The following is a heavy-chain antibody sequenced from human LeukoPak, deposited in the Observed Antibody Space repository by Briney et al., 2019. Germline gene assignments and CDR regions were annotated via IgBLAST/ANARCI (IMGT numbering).Heavy chain of an antibody. J-gene: IGHJ6*03. D-gene: IGHD3-3*01. CDR3: ATQAKIGTIFDYYYMDV. V-gene: IGHV4-34*01. CDR1: RGSFSGSY. CDR2: IDHRGST. Sequence: SETLSLTRAVYRGSFSGSYWSWIRQPPGGRLEWIGEIDHRGSTHYNTSLKSRLTISVDASKNQFSLKLNSVSAADTAVYYCATQAKIGTIFDYYYMDVWGKGTTVTVSS.